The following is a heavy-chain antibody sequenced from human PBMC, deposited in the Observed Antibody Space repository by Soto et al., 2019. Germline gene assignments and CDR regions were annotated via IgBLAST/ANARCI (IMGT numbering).Heavy chain of an antibody. V-gene: IGHV3-48*02. D-gene: IGHD2-15*01. CDR2: IGIGGNVK. CDR3: ARDRGGHFYDY. CDR1: GFSFSSYG. J-gene: IGHJ4*02. Sequence: GGSLRLSCAASGFSFSSYGMNWVRQPPGKGLEWVSYIGIGGNVKYYSDSVRGRFTISRDDAESSLYLQMNSLRDEDTAVYYCARDRGGHFYDYWGQGALVTVSS.